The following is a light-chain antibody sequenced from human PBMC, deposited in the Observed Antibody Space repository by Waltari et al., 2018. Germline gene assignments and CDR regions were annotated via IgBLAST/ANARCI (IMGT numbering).Light chain of an antibody. CDR2: GAS. CDR1: QSVSSNY. V-gene: IGKV3-20*01. CDR3: QQYGTSPLT. Sequence: EIVLTQSPDTLSLSPGERATLSCRASQSVSSNYLAWYQQKAGQAPRLLIFGASSRATGIPDTFSGSVSGTDFTLTISRLEPEDFAVYYCQQYGTSPLTFGGGTKVEIK. J-gene: IGKJ4*01.